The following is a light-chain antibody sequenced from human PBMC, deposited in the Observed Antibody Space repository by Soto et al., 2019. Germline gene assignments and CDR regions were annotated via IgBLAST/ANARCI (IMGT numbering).Light chain of an antibody. CDR2: DTS. CDR3: QQRDSWPPVYT. Sequence: EIVLTQSPATLSLSPGDRATLSCRASQSVTTFLAWYQQRPGQSPRLLIYDTSNRATGIPARFTGSGSVTNFTLTISGLEPEDFAVYYCQQRDSWPPVYTFGQGTKVEIK. CDR1: QSVTTF. V-gene: IGKV3-11*01. J-gene: IGKJ2*01.